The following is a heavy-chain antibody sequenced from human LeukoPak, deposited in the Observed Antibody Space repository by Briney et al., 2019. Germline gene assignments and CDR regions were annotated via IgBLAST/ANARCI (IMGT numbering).Heavy chain of an antibody. Sequence: SETLSLTCAVYGGSFSGYYWSWIRQPPGKGLEWIGEINHSGSTNYNPSLKSRVTISVDTSKNQFSLKLSSVTAADTAVYYCARPKYYYDSSGYSYFDYWGQGTLVTVSS. CDR2: INHSGST. J-gene: IGHJ4*02. CDR1: GGSFSGYY. CDR3: ARPKYYYDSSGYSYFDY. D-gene: IGHD3-22*01. V-gene: IGHV4-34*01.